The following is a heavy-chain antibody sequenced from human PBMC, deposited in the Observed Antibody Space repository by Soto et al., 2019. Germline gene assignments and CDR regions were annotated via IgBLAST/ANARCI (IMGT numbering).Heavy chain of an antibody. CDR2: IKEDGSEQ. CDR1: GFNFRRYW. D-gene: IGHD4-17*01. Sequence: EVQLVESGGGLVQPGGSLRLSCAASGFNFRRYWMSWVRPAPGKGLEWVANIKEDGSEQYNVDSVKGRFTIFRDNAKNSLSLQMNSLRAEDTAIYYCARYPPASYGDSLLFDYWGQGTLVIVSS. CDR3: ARYPPASYGDSLLFDY. V-gene: IGHV3-7*01. J-gene: IGHJ4*02.